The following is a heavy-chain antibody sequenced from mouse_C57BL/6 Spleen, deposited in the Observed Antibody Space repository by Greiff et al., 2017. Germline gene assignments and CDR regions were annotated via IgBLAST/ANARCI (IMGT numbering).Heavy chain of an antibody. CDR3: ARARYGRVVYFDY. Sequence: DVKLVESGGGLVKPGGSLKLSCAASGFTFSSYAMSWVRQTPQKRLEWVATISDGGSYTYYPDNVKGRFTIARDNAKNNLYLQMSHLKSEDTAMYYCARARYGRVVYFDYWGQGTTLTVSS. V-gene: IGHV5-4*03. D-gene: IGHD1-1*01. CDR2: ISDGGSYT. J-gene: IGHJ2*01. CDR1: GFTFSSYA.